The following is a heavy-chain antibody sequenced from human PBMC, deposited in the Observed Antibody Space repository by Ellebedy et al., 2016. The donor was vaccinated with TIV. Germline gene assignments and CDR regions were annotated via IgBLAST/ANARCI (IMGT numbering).Heavy chain of an antibody. CDR2: IKNRRFSGAI. J-gene: IGHJ4*02. CDR1: GFSFADYT. Sequence: PGGSLRLSCAASGFSFADYTMSWFRQAPGKGLEWVGFIKNRRFSGAIEYAASVRGRFNISRDDSKSIAYLQMSNLKIEDTALYYCARSGHDFWSGFYNYWGQGTRVTVSS. D-gene: IGHD3-3*01. CDR3: ARSGHDFWSGFYNY. V-gene: IGHV3-49*03.